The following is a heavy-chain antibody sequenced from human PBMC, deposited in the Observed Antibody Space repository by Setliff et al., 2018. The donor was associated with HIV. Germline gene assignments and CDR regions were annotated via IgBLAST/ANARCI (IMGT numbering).Heavy chain of an antibody. V-gene: IGHV4-59*01. J-gene: IGHJ4*02. CDR2: IYYSGST. D-gene: IGHD3-3*01. Sequence: SLTCTVSGGSISSYYWSWIRQPPGKGLEWIGYIYYSGSTNYNPSLKSRVTISVDTSKNQFSLKLSSVTAADTAVYYCARVISSWSAYYIDYWGQGTLVTSPQ. CDR3: ARVISSWSAYYIDY. CDR1: GGSISSYY.